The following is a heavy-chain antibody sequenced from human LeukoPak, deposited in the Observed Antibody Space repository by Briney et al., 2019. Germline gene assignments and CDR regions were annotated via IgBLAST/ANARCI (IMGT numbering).Heavy chain of an antibody. CDR1: GFTFSRYS. CDR2: ISSSGSTI. Sequence: GGTLRLSCAASGFTFSRYSMNWVRQAPGKGLEGVASISSSGSTIYNAALVNGLFIISSNNAKNSLYMQMYSLRAEDAAYYYCAEGSSSCWGHVDYWGQGTLVTVSS. CDR3: AEGSSSCWGHVDY. D-gene: IGHD6-19*01. V-gene: IGHV3-21*01. J-gene: IGHJ4*02.